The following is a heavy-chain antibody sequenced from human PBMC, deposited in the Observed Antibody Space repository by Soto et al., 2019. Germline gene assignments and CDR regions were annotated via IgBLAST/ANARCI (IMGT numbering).Heavy chain of an antibody. J-gene: IGHJ5*02. CDR2: INHSGST. V-gene: IGHV4-34*01. D-gene: IGHD6-19*01. Sequence: SETLSLTCAVYGGSFSGYYWSWIRQPPGKGLEWIGEINHSGSTNYNPSLKSRVTISVDTSKNQFSLKLSSVTAADTAVYYCARGPVGGAVAGMSRSGWFDPWGQGTLVTVSS. CDR3: ARGPVGGAVAGMSRSGWFDP. CDR1: GGSFSGYY.